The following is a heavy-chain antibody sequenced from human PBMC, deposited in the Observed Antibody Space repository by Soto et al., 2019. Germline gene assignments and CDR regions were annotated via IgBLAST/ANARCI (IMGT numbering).Heavy chain of an antibody. CDR3: AKVAGGLGYFDL. D-gene: IGHD3-16*01. Sequence: GGSLRLSCVDSGFTFSDYAMTWVRQAPGKGLEWVATISATGGNIEYTDSLKGRFTISRDNSKNTLYLQLNGLTSDDTAVHYCAKVAGGLGYFDLWGRGTLVTVSS. J-gene: IGHJ2*01. CDR2: ISATGGNI. CDR1: GFTFSDYA. V-gene: IGHV3-23*01.